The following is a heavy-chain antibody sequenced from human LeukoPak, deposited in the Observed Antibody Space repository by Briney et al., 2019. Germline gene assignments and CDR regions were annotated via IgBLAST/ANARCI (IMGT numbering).Heavy chain of an antibody. Sequence: GGSLRLSCAASGFTFSSYGMHWVRQAPGKGLEWVAVISYDGSNKYYADSVKGRFTISRDNSKNTLYLQMNSLRAEDTAVYYCTRDTLYCSGGYCYHDIWGQGTMVTVSS. CDR3: TRDTLYCSGGYCYHDI. V-gene: IGHV3-30*03. CDR1: GFTFSSYG. D-gene: IGHD2-15*01. CDR2: ISYDGSNK. J-gene: IGHJ3*02.